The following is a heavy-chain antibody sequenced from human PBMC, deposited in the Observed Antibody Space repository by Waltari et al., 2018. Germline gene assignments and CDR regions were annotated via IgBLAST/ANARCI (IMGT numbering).Heavy chain of an antibody. V-gene: IGHV3-48*03. D-gene: IGHD2-15*01. CDR2: ISSSGATE. CDR1: GFRLSSYE. Sequence: EVQLAESGGNLVQPGGSLRLSCAVSGFRLSSYEMKWVRQAPGKGLEWISYISSSGATEYYADSVRGRFIISRDNAKNTLYLQMNNLRAEDTAVYYCTRVRIVMGEGIYWGQGTQVTVSS. J-gene: IGHJ4*02. CDR3: TRVRIVMGEGIY.